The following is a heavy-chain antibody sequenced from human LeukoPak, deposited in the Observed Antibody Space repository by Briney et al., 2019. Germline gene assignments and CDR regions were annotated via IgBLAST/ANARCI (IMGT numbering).Heavy chain of an antibody. CDR2: IYSGGTT. CDR1: GFTVSRNY. D-gene: IGHD2-8*01. J-gene: IGHJ5*01. V-gene: IGHV3-66*01. Sequence: GGSLRLSCAASGFTVSRNYMSGVRPAPGKGLECVSVIYSGGTTHYGDSVKGRFTISRDNSKNTLYLQMDSLRVEDTAVYYCARGLMWGFESWGQGTLVTVSS. CDR3: ARGLMWGFES.